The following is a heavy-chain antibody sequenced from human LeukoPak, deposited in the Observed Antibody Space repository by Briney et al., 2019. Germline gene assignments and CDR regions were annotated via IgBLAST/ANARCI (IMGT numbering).Heavy chain of an antibody. CDR1: GLTDSSNY. Sequence: PGGSLTLFCSASGLTDSSNYISWLRQAPGKGLEWVSVIYSGGSTYYAESVKGRFTICRDNYKNTLYLQMNSMRAEDTAVYYCAREEVRYGMDVWGQGTTVTVSS. J-gene: IGHJ6*02. CDR3: AREEVRYGMDV. CDR2: IYSGGST. V-gene: IGHV3-66*01.